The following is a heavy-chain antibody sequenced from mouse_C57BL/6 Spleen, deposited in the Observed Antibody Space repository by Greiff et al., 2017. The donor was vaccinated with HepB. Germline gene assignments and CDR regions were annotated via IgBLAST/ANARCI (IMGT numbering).Heavy chain of an antibody. CDR2: IYPGNSDT. CDR1: GYTFTSYW. J-gene: IGHJ2*01. Sequence: VQLKQSGPVLARPGASVKMSCKTSGYTFTSYWMHWVKQRPGQGLEWIGAIYPGNSDTSYNQKFKGKAKLTAVTSASTAYMELSSLTNEDSAVYYCTRPDYDYDYFDDWGQGTTLTVSS. D-gene: IGHD2-4*01. V-gene: IGHV1-5*01. CDR3: TRPDYDYDYFDD.